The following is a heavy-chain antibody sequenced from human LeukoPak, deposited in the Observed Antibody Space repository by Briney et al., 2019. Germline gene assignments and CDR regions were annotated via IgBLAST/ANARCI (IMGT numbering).Heavy chain of an antibody. CDR2: INPNSGGT. D-gene: IGHD3-9*01. CDR3: ARGAFVLRYFDWSLTDY. CDR1: GYTFTGYY. J-gene: IGHJ4*02. Sequence: GASVKVSCKASGYTFTGYYMHWVRQAPGQGLEWMGWINPNSGGTNYAQKFQGRVTMTRDTSISTAYMELSRLRSDDTAVYYCARGAFVLRYFDWSLTDYWGQGTLVTVSS. V-gene: IGHV1-2*02.